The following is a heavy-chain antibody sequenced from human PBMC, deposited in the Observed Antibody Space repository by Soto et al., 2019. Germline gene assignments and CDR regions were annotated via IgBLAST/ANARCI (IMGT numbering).Heavy chain of an antibody. D-gene: IGHD3-22*01. Sequence: RRSLRLSWAASGITFSSYSMNWVRQAPGRGLEWVTSISSSSSYIYYADSVKGRFTISRDNAKTSLYLRMNSLRAEDTAVYYFERFGDYYVSSGYYHYYYYGMGVCGQRHTFT. CDR3: ERFGDYYVSSGYYHYYYYGMGV. V-gene: IGHV3-21*01. J-gene: IGHJ6*02. CDR1: GITFSSYS. CDR2: ISSSSSYI.